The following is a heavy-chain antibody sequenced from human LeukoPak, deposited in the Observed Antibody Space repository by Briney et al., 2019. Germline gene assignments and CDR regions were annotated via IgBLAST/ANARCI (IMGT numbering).Heavy chain of an antibody. D-gene: IGHD2-15*01. CDR1: GGTFGSYA. CDR2: IIPMFGTT. Sequence: ASVKVSCKASGGTFGSYAISWIRQAPGQGLEWMGGIIPMFGTTNFAQKFQGRVTLNTDKTTGTAYMELSRLRSDDTAVYYCARDSSTLVVAATGDAFDIWGQGTMVTVSS. CDR3: ARDSSTLVVAATGDAFDI. J-gene: IGHJ3*02. V-gene: IGHV1-69*05.